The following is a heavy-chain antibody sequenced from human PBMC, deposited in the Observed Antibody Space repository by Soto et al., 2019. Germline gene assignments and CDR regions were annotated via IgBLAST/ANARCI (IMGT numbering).Heavy chain of an antibody. CDR3: ARDRSNWGYIGYYYYGMDV. D-gene: IGHD7-27*01. V-gene: IGHV3-30-3*01. CDR2: ISYDGSNK. Sequence: GGSLRLSCAASGFTFSSYAMHWVRQAPGKGLEWVAVISYDGSNKYYADSVKGRFTISRDNSKNTLYLQMNSLRAEDMAVYYCARDRSNWGYIGYYYYGMDVWGQGTTVTVSS. J-gene: IGHJ6*02. CDR1: GFTFSSYA.